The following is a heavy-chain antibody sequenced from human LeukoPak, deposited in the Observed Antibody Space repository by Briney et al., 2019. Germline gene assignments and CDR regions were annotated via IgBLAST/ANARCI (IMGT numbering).Heavy chain of an antibody. CDR3: AREHDYYDSSGYLLGFDP. J-gene: IGHJ5*02. Sequence: ASVKVSCKASGYTFTSYDINWVRQATGQGLEWMGWMNPNSGNTGYAQKFQGRVTITRNTSISTAYMELSSLRSDDTAVYYCAREHDYYDSSGYLLGFDPWGQGTLVTVSS. V-gene: IGHV1-8*03. CDR1: GYTFTSYD. CDR2: MNPNSGNT. D-gene: IGHD3-22*01.